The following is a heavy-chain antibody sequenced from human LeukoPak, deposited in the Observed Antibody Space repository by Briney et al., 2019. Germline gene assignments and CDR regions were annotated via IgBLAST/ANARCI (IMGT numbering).Heavy chain of an antibody. V-gene: IGHV4-61*02. J-gene: IGHJ3*02. CDR1: GGSISSGNYY. CDR2: VYTSGST. CDR3: ARAGITMVRGVIGAFDI. Sequence: SQTLSLTCTVSGGSISSGNYYWSWIRQPAGKGLEWIGRVYTSGSTKYKPSLKSRVTISLDTSKNQFSLKLRSVTAADTAVYYCARAGITMVRGVIGAFDIWGQGTMVIVSS. D-gene: IGHD3-10*01.